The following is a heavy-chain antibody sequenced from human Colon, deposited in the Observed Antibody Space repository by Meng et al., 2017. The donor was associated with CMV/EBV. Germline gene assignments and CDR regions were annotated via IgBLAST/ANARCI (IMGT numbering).Heavy chain of an antibody. Sequence: GESLKISCAASGVAFSDYYMSWIRQAPGKGLEWVAYISSASGSAKYYADSVKGRFTISRDNSKNTLYVQMNSLRAEDTAVYYCAKQKLDPTDPFDIWGLGKMVTVSS. CDR1: GVAFSDYY. CDR3: AKQKLDPTDPFDI. V-gene: IGHV3-11*01. D-gene: IGHD6-6*01. J-gene: IGHJ3*02. CDR2: ISSASGSAK.